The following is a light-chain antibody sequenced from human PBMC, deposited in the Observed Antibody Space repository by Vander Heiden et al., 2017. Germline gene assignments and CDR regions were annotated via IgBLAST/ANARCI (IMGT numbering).Light chain of an antibody. J-gene: IGLJ2*01. Sequence: SYELTQPPSASASPGRTASITCSGDKLGDKYACWYQQKPGQSPVLVIYQDSKRPSGIPERFSGSNSGNTATLTISETQAMDEADYYCQAWDSSTVVFGGGTKLTVL. CDR3: QAWDSSTVV. CDR1: KLGDKY. V-gene: IGLV3-1*01. CDR2: QDS.